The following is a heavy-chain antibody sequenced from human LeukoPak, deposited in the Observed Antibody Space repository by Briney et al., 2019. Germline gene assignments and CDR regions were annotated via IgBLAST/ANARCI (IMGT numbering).Heavy chain of an antibody. CDR1: GGSFSGYY. J-gene: IGHJ4*02. Sequence: SGTLSLTCAVYGGSFSGYYWSWIRQPPGKGLEWIGEINHSGSTNYNPSLKSRVTISVDTSKNQFSLKLSSVTAADTAVYYCASSYYYGSGSYEYWGQGTLVTVSS. CDR2: INHSGST. CDR3: ASSYYYGSGSYEY. D-gene: IGHD3-10*01. V-gene: IGHV4-34*01.